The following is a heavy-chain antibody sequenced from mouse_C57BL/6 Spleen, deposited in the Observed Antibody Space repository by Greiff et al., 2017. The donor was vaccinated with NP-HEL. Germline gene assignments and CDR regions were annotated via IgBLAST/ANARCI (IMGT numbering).Heavy chain of an antibody. V-gene: IGHV5-4*03. D-gene: IGHD4-1*01. CDR3: ARGLLGAY. Sequence: EVMLVESGGGLVKPGGSLKLSCAASGFTFSNYAMSWVRQTPEKRLEWVATISDGGSYTYYPDNIKGRFTISRDNAKNNLYLQMSHLRSEDTAMYYCARGLLGAYWGQGTLVTVSA. CDR1: GFTFSNYA. J-gene: IGHJ3*01. CDR2: ISDGGSYT.